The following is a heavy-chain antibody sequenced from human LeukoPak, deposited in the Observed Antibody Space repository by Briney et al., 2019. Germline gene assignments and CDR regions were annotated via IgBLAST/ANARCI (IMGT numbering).Heavy chain of an antibody. J-gene: IGHJ5*02. Sequence: YPGGSLRLSCAASGFTFSSYAMSWVRQAPGKGLEWVSAISGSGGSTYYADSVKGRFTISRDNSKNMLYLQMNSLRAEDTAVYYCAKSLVNFDWSFDPWGQGTLVTVSS. CDR3: AKSLVNFDWSFDP. CDR1: GFTFSSYA. D-gene: IGHD3-9*01. V-gene: IGHV3-23*01. CDR2: ISGSGGST.